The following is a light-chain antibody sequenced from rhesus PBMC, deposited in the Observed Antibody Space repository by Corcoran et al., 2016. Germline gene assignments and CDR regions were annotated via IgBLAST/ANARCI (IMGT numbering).Light chain of an antibody. J-gene: IGKJ1*01. CDR1: QSISSW. V-gene: IGKV1-22*01. CDR2: KAS. CDR3: QQYSSSPPWT. Sequence: DIQMTQSPSSLSASVGDTVTITCRASQSISSWLAWYQQKPGKAPKLLIYKASSLQSGVPSRFSGSGSGTDFPLTISSLQSEDFATYYCQQYSSSPPWTFGQGTKVEIK.